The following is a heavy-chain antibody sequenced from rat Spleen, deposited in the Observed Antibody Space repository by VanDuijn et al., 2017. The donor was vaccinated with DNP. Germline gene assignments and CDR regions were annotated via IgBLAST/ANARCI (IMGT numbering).Heavy chain of an antibody. V-gene: IGHV5-7*01. CDR2: ISYNGGTP. D-gene: IGHD1-1*01. J-gene: IGHJ2*01. Sequence: EVQLVESGGGLVQPGRSLKLSCAVSRITFSDHNMAWVRQAPKKGLEWVATISYNGGTPYYRDSVKGRFTISRDNAQSTRYLQMDSLRSEDTAIYYCARRTIRDYYNGGPFDYWGQGVMVTVSS. CDR1: RITFSDHN. CDR3: ARRTIRDYYNGGPFDY.